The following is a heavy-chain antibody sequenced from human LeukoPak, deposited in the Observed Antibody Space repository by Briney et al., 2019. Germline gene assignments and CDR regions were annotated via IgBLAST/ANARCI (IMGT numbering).Heavy chain of an antibody. CDR1: GYTFTSYY. Sequence: ASVKVSCKASGYTFTSYYMHWVRQAPGQGLEWMGIINPSGGSTSYAQKFQGRVTMTRDTSTSTVYMELSSLRSEDTAVYYCARDSTAYYYDSSGYNYWGQGTLVTVSS. D-gene: IGHD3-22*01. V-gene: IGHV1-46*01. CDR2: INPSGGST. J-gene: IGHJ4*02. CDR3: ARDSTAYYYDSSGYNY.